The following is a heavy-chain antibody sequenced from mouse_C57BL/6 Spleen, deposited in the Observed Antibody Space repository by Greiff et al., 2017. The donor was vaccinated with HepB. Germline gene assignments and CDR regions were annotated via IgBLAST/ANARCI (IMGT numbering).Heavy chain of an antibody. V-gene: IGHV1-5*01. CDR2: IYPGNSDT. CDR1: GYTFTSYW. CDR3: TRDTTVEGYYFDY. D-gene: IGHD1-1*01. Sequence: VQLQQSGTVLARPGASVKMSCKTSGYTFTSYWMHWVKQRPGQGLEWIGAIYPGNSDTSYNQKFKGKAKLTAVTSASTAYMELSSLTNEDSAVYYCTRDTTVEGYYFDYWGQGTTLTVSS. J-gene: IGHJ2*01.